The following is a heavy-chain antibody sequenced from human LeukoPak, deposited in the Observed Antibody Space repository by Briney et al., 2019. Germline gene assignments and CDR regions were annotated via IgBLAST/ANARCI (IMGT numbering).Heavy chain of an antibody. V-gene: IGHV3-23*01. CDR3: ARDTTPYGDYAHAFDI. J-gene: IGHJ3*02. D-gene: IGHD4-17*01. Sequence: GGSLRLSCAASGFTFGSYAMNWVRQAPGKGLEWVSAITGSTGTTYYADSVKGRFTISRDNSKNTLYLQMNSLRAEDTAVYYCARDTTPYGDYAHAFDIWGQGTMVTVSS. CDR1: GFTFGSYA. CDR2: ITGSTGTT.